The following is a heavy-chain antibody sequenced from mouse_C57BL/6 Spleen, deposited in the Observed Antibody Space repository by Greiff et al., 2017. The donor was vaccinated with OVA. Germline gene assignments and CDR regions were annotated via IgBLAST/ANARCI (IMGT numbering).Heavy chain of an antibody. CDR2: ISYDGSN. Sequence: EVQVVESGPGLVKPSQSLSLTCSVTGYSITSGYYWNWIRQFPGNKLEWMGYISYDGSNNYNPSLKNRISITRDTSKNQFFLKLNSVTTEDTATYYCARDGYDYDEAWFAYWGQGTLVTVSA. V-gene: IGHV3-6*01. J-gene: IGHJ3*01. CDR3: ARDGYDYDEAWFAY. CDR1: GYSITSGYY. D-gene: IGHD2-4*01.